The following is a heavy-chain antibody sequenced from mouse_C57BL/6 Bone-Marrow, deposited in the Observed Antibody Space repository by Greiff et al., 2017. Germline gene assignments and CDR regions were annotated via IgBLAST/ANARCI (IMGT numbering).Heavy chain of an antibody. CDR3: AGRRHGSSDPFAY. D-gene: IGHD1-1*01. CDR1: GYTFTSYW. V-gene: IGHV1-69*01. CDR2: IDPSDSYT. Sequence: VQLQQPGAELVMPGASVKLSCKASGYTFTSYWMHWVKQRPGQGLEWIGEIDPSDSYTNYNQKFKGKSTLTVDKSSSTAYMQLSSLTSEDSAVYYCAGRRHGSSDPFAYWGQGTLVTVSA. J-gene: IGHJ3*01.